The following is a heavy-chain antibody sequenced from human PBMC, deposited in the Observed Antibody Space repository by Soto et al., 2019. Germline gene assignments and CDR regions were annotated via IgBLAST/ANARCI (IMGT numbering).Heavy chain of an antibody. J-gene: IGHJ4*02. D-gene: IGHD5-18*01. V-gene: IGHV4-31*03. CDR3: SRGILV. Sequence: QVQLQESGPGLVKSSQTLSLTCTVSGGSINSGGYCWSWIRQHPGKGLERIGCISYGGSTSYNASLQRRVTIAVDTYNNQFSLELSSVTAADTVVYYCSRGILVWGQVTLTTVSS. CDR1: GGSINSGGYC. CDR2: ISYGGST.